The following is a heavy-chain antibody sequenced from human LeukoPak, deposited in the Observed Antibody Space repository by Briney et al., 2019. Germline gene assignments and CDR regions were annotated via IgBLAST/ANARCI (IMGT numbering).Heavy chain of an antibody. J-gene: IGHJ3*02. CDR3: ARVPPYYYDSSGRTAFDI. CDR1: GGSISSYY. D-gene: IGHD3-22*01. CDR2: IYYSGST. V-gene: IGHV4-59*01. Sequence: SETLSLTCTVSGGSISSYYWSWIRQPPGKGLEWIGYIYYSGSTSYNPSLKSRVTISVDTFKNQFSLKLSSVIAADTAVYYCARVPPYYYDSSGRTAFDIWGQGTLVIVSS.